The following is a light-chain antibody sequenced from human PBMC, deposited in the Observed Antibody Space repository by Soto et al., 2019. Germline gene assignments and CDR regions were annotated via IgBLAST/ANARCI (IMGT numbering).Light chain of an antibody. V-gene: IGKV3-11*01. Sequence: EVVLTQSPATLSLSPGERATLSCRASQSVRTYLAWYQQKPGQPPRRLIYGASNRATGTPARFSGSGSGTDFTLTISSREPEDFAVYYCHQRSNWPPFTFGPGTKVEI. J-gene: IGKJ3*01. CDR1: QSVRTY. CDR2: GAS. CDR3: HQRSNWPPFT.